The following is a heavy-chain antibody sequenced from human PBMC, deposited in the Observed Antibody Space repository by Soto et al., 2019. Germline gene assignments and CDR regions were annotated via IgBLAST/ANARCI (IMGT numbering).Heavy chain of an antibody. CDR3: ARELDIVVVPAAAPRFDP. V-gene: IGHV1-69*08. D-gene: IGHD2-2*03. J-gene: IGHJ5*01. CDR1: GGTFSSYT. Sequence: QVQLVQSGAEVKKPGSSVKVSCKASGGTFSSYTISWVRQAPGQGLEWMGRIIPILGIANYAQKFQDRVTSKADKSKSTVYMEMRSLRSEDTAGYYCARELDIVVVPAAAPRFDPWGQGNLVTVSS. CDR2: IIPILGIA.